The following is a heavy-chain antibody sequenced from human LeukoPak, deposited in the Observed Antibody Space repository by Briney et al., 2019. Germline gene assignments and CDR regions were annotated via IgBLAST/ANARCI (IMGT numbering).Heavy chain of an antibody. V-gene: IGHV1-2*06. CDR3: ARVGVYDSSGYYYH. D-gene: IGHD3-22*01. J-gene: IGHJ5*02. Sequence: ASVKVSCKASGYTFTGYYMHWVRQAPGQGLQWMGRINHNSGGTHYAQKFQDRVTMTRDTSISTAYMELSRLRSDDTAVYYCARVGVYDSSGYYYHWGQGTLVTVPS. CDR2: INHNSGGT. CDR1: GYTFTGYY.